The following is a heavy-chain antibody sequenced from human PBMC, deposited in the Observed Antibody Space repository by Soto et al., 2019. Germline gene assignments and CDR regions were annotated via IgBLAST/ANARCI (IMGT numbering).Heavy chain of an antibody. CDR2: IWYDGSNK. CDR3: AREYFSMVAPKYYYYYGMDV. CDR1: GFTFSSYG. D-gene: IGHD2-15*01. Sequence: GGSLRLSCAASGFTFSSYGMHWVRQAPGKGLEWVAVIWYDGSNKYYADSVEGRFTISRENSKNTLYLQMNSLRAEDTAVYYCAREYFSMVAPKYYYYYGMDVWGQGTTVTVSS. J-gene: IGHJ6*02. V-gene: IGHV3-33*01.